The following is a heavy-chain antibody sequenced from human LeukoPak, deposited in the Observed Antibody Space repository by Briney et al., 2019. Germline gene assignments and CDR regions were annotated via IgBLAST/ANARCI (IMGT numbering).Heavy chain of an antibody. D-gene: IGHD4-11*01. Sequence: QPGGSLRLSCAASGFTFDDYAMHWVRQVPGKGLEGVSTISWDGHNVYYADSVKGRFTISRDNAKNSLFLQMSSLRAEDAALYYCAKDNLAATGIYSWFDAWGQGTLVTVSS. CDR3: AKDNLAATGIYSWFDA. CDR2: ISWDGHNV. CDR1: GFTFDDYA. J-gene: IGHJ5*02. V-gene: IGHV3-9*01.